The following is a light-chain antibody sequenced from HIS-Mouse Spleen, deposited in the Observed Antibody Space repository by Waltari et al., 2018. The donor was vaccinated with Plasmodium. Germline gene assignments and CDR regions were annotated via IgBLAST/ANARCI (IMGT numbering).Light chain of an antibody. V-gene: IGLV3-25*03. CDR2: KDS. Sequence: SYELTQPPSVSVSPGQTARITCSGDALPKQYAYWYQQKPGQAPVRVIYKDSERPSGIPGRFSGSSSGTTVTLTISGVQAEDEADYYCQSADSSGTYQVFGGGTKLTVL. J-gene: IGLJ2*01. CDR1: ALPKQY. CDR3: QSADSSGTYQV.